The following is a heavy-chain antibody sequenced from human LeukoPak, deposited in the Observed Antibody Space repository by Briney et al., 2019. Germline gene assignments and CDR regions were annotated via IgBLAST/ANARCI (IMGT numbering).Heavy chain of an antibody. CDR2: ICDSGRTR. CDR1: GFTFSDYY. Sequence: PGGSLRLSCAASGFTFSDYYMSWIRQAPGKGLEGVSYICDSGRTRYYADSVKGRFTISRDNAQNSVYLQMNNLAAEATALHYCARDRLADSDHSGYYDKWGQATLVTVSS. D-gene: IGHD3-22*01. J-gene: IGHJ4*02. CDR3: ARDRLADSDHSGYYDK. V-gene: IGHV3-11*01.